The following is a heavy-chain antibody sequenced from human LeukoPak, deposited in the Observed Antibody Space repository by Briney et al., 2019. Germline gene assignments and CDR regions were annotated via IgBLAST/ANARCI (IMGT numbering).Heavy chain of an antibody. J-gene: IGHJ4*02. CDR1: NYSITSGYF. V-gene: IGHV4-38-2*02. CDR3: ARDGIFHDSDGYSFDY. Sequence: SETLSLTCAVSNYSITSGYFWGWIRQPPGKGLEWIASIYHSGTTYYNPSLRNRVTLFVDTSKNQFSLKLTSLTAADTAVYYCARDGIFHDSDGYSFDYWGQGTLVTVSS. CDR2: IYHSGTT. D-gene: IGHD3-22*01.